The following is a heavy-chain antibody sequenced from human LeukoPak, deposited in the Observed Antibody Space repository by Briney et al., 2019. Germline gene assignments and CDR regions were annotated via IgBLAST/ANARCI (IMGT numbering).Heavy chain of an antibody. CDR3: AKQKGYCSGGSCYYSDY. D-gene: IGHD2-15*01. Sequence: GGSLRLSCAASGFTFSSYAMSWVRQAPGRGLEWVSTLSGSGASTSYADSVKGRFTISRDNSKNTLYLQMNSLRAEDTARYYCAKQKGYCSGGSCYYSDYWGQGTLVTVSS. CDR1: GFTFSSYA. CDR2: LSGSGAST. V-gene: IGHV3-23*01. J-gene: IGHJ4*02.